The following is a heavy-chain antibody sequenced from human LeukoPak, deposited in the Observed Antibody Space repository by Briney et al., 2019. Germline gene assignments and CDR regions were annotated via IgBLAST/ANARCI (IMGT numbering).Heavy chain of an antibody. CDR3: ARASSRGNIVVVAAAWGPNFDY. CDR2: INHSGST. J-gene: IGHJ4*02. CDR1: GGSFSGYY. V-gene: IGHV4-34*01. D-gene: IGHD2-15*01. Sequence: SETLSLTCAVYGGSFSGYYWSWIRQPPGKGLEWIGEINHSGSTNYNPSLKSRVTISVDTSKNQFSLKLSSVTAADTAVYYCARASSRGNIVVVAAAWGPNFDYWGQGTLVTVSS.